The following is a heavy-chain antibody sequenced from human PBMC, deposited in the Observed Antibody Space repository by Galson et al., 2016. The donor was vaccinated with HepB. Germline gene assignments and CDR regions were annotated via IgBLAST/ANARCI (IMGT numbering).Heavy chain of an antibody. V-gene: IGHV3-23*01. J-gene: IGHJ3*01. CDR3: AGDWK. Sequence: SLRLSCAGSGLTFSKSNLGWLRQAPGQGLEWVSDIHGDGTTYYTDSVQGRFDISRDDSKNTQHLQMNTLRAEDTGNYYCAGDWKWGQGTVVTVSS. CDR1: GLTFSKSN. D-gene: IGHD1-1*01. CDR2: IHGDGTT.